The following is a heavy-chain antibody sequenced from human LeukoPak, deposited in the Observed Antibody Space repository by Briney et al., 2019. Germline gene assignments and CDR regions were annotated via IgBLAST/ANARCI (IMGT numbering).Heavy chain of an antibody. V-gene: IGHV1-69*13. J-gene: IGHJ6*03. D-gene: IGHD2-2*01. CDR2: IIPIFGTA. Sequence: ASVKVSCKASGGTFSSYAISWVRQAPGQGLEWMGGIIPIFGTANYAQKFQGRVTITADESTSTAYIELSSLRSEDTAVYYCARVPPGGIVVVPAAIGDYYYYYYMDVWGKGTTVTVSS. CDR1: GGTFSSYA. CDR3: ARVPPGGIVVVPAAIGDYYYYYYMDV.